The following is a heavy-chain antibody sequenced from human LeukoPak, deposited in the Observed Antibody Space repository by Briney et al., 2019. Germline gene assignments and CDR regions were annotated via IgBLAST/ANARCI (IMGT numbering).Heavy chain of an antibody. Sequence: PGGSLRLSCAASGFSFSTSPMSWVRQPPGKGLEWVSAMNNGGSAKFYRDSVRGRFTISRDDSKSTLYLQMNSLRAEDTGTYYCAKTHSDILDVWGQGTPVTVSS. J-gene: IGHJ6*02. CDR2: MNNGGSAK. CDR1: GFSFSTSP. V-gene: IGHV3-23*01. D-gene: IGHD3-9*01. CDR3: AKTHSDILDV.